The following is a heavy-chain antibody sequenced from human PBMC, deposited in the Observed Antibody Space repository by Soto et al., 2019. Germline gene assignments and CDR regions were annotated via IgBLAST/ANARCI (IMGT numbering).Heavy chain of an antibody. CDR3: VRVGVYTYAGGMDV. D-gene: IGHD5-18*01. V-gene: IGHV4-39*07. Sequence: PSETLSLTCTVSGGSISSSSYYWGWIRQPPGKGLEWIGTIYYSGSTYYNPSLKSRVTISVDTSKNQFSLKLTSVTAADTAVYYCVRVGVYTYAGGMDVWGQGTTVTVSS. CDR2: IYYSGST. J-gene: IGHJ6*02. CDR1: GGSISSSSYY.